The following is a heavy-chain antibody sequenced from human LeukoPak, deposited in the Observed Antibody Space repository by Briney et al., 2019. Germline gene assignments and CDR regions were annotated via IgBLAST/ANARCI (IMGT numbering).Heavy chain of an antibody. Sequence: GGSLRLSCAASGFTFSSYAMSWVRQAPGKGLEWVSAISGSGGSTYYADSVKGRFTISRDNSKNTLYLQMNSLRAEDTAVYYCAKDARKLNYDILTGYYLGPYDAFDIWGQGTMVTVPS. J-gene: IGHJ3*02. CDR2: ISGSGGST. CDR3: AKDARKLNYDILTGYYLGPYDAFDI. D-gene: IGHD3-9*01. CDR1: GFTFSSYA. V-gene: IGHV3-23*01.